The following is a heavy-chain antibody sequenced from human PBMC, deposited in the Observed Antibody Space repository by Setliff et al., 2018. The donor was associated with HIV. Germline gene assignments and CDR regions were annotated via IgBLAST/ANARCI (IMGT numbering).Heavy chain of an antibody. CDR2: IFPGDSDV. V-gene: IGHV5-51*01. CDR1: GYNFTSHW. Sequence: PGESLKISCKGSGYNFTSHWIGWVRQMPGRGLEWMAIIFPGDSDVRKSPSFQGQVTISADKSIDTAYLQWSSLKASDTAMYYCARLKFGIAAAGTGDYYYYMDVWGKGTTVTVSS. J-gene: IGHJ6*03. D-gene: IGHD6-13*01. CDR3: ARLKFGIAAAGTGDYYYYMDV.